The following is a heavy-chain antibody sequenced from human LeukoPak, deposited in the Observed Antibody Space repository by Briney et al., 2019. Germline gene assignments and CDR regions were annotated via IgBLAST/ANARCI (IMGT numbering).Heavy chain of an antibody. Sequence: SETLSLTCAVYGGSSSGYYWSWIRHHPGKGMEWIGETNHSESTNYKSYLKSRVTISVDASKNQFYLKLRSVTAADTAVNYCERGITMGGGVNFDYWGQGTLVSVS. J-gene: IGHJ4*02. CDR1: GGSSSGYY. CDR2: TNHSEST. V-gene: IGHV4-34*01. CDR3: ERGITMGGGVNFDY. D-gene: IGHD3-10*01.